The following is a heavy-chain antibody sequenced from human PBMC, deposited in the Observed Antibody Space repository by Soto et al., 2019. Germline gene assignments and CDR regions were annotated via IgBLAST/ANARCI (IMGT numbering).Heavy chain of an antibody. J-gene: IGHJ4*02. CDR1: GYIFTNFY. D-gene: IGHD6-6*01. V-gene: IGHV1-46*03. CDR2: INPNGGST. Sequence: QVQLVQPGAEVKKPGASVKLSCKASGYIFTNFYIHWVRQAPGQGLEWIGIINPNGGSTNYAQNFQGRVTMTSDTSTSTVYMDLSSLRSEDTAVYYCTRGLASGDYWGQGTLITVSS. CDR3: TRGLASGDY.